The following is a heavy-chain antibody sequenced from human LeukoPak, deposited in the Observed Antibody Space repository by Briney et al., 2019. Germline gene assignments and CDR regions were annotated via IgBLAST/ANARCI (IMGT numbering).Heavy chain of an antibody. D-gene: IGHD3-9*01. Sequence: GGSLRLSCAASGFTFSSYAMSWVRQAPGKGLEWVSAISGSGGSTYYADSVKGRFTVSRDNSKNTLYLQMNSLRAEDTAVYYCAKGGLRYFDWLSPSAPYGMDVWGQGTTVTVSS. CDR2: ISGSGGST. J-gene: IGHJ6*02. V-gene: IGHV3-23*01. CDR1: GFTFSSYA. CDR3: AKGGLRYFDWLSPSAPYGMDV.